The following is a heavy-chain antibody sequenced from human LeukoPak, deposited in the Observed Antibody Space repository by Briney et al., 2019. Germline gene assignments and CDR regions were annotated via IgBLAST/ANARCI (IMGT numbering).Heavy chain of an antibody. V-gene: IGHV3-11*04. J-gene: IGHJ6*03. CDR3: ARTGYCSGGSCFYYYYYYMDV. Sequence: PGGSERLSCAASGFTFSDYYMGWIRQAPGKGLEWVSYISSSASTIYYADSVKGRFTISRDNAKNSLFMQMTSLRAEDTAVYYCARTGYCSGGSCFYYYYYYMDVWGKGTTITVSS. D-gene: IGHD2-15*01. CDR2: ISSSASTI. CDR1: GFTFSDYY.